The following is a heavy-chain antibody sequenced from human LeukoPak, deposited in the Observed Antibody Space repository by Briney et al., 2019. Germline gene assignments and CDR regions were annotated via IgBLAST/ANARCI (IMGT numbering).Heavy chain of an antibody. CDR1: RYTFTGYY. CDR3: ARGYDILTGYPYIGVDY. CDR2: INPNSGGT. J-gene: IGHJ4*02. V-gene: IGHV1-2*02. Sequence: GASVKVSCKASRYTFTGYYMHWVRQAPGQGLEWMGWINPNSGGTNYAQKFQGRVTMTRDTSISTAYMELSRLRSDDTAVYYCARGYDILTGYPYIGVDYWGQGTLVTVSS. D-gene: IGHD3-9*01.